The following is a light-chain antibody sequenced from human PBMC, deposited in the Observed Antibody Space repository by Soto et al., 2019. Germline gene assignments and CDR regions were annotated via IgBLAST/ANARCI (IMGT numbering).Light chain of an antibody. J-gene: IGKJ5*01. CDR3: QQTYSAPIT. Sequence: DIQMTQSPSSLSASVGDRVTITCRASQSIRTYLNWYQQIPGKAPKLLIYAASSLQSGVPSRFSGSGSGTDFTLTISSLLPEDFATYYCQQTYSAPITFGQGTRLEI. CDR1: QSIRTY. V-gene: IGKV1-39*01. CDR2: AAS.